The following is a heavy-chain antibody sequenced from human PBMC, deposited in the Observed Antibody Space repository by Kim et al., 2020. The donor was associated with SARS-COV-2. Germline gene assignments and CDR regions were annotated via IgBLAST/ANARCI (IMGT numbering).Heavy chain of an antibody. J-gene: IGHJ6*02. CDR2: IIPIFGTA. CDR3: ATGITKNPDVYYYYGMDV. CDR1: GGTFSSYA. Sequence: SVKVSCKASGGTFSSYAISWVRQAPGQGLEWMGGIIPIFGTANYAQKFQGRVTITADESTSTAYMELSSLRSEDTAVYYCATGITKNPDVYYYYGMDVWGQGTTVTVSS. D-gene: IGHD1-20*01. V-gene: IGHV1-69*13.